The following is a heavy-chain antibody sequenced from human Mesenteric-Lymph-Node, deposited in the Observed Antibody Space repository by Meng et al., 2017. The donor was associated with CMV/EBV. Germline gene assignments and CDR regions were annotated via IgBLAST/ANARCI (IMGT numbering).Heavy chain of an antibody. V-gene: IGHV1-46*01. CDR1: GYTFTSYY. CDR2: INPSGGST. J-gene: IGHJ5*02. CDR3: ARLGGSGSYYRYNWFDP. Sequence: ASVKVSCKASGYTFTSYYMHWVRQAPGQGLEWMGIINPSGGSTSYAQKFQGRVTMTRDTSISTAYMELSRLRSDDTAVYYCARLGGSGSYYRYNWFDPWGQGTLVTVSS. D-gene: IGHD3-10*01.